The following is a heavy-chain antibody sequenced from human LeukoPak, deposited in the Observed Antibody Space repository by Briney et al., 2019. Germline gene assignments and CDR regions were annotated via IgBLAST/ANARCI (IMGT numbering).Heavy chain of an antibody. Sequence: GGSLRLSCAASGYTFSSYDMSWVRQTPGKGLEWVSAISGNSDTIYYADSVKGRFTISRDNAKNSLYLQMNSLRAEDTAVYYCARDRITIFGVVPDWGRGTLVTVSS. CDR1: GYTFSSYD. V-gene: IGHV3-21*01. CDR3: ARDRITIFGVVPD. J-gene: IGHJ4*02. D-gene: IGHD3-3*01. CDR2: ISGNSDTI.